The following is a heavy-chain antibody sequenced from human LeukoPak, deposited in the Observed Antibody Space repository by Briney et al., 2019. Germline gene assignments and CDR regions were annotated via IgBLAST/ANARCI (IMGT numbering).Heavy chain of an antibody. CDR3: AKDSGSFPS. CDR2: IYHSGST. D-gene: IGHD1-26*01. J-gene: IGHJ3*01. Sequence: SETLSLTCTVSGGSISSYYWSWIRQPPGKGLEWIGYIYHSGSTYYNPPLKSRVTISVDRSKNQFSLKLSSVTAADTAVYYCAKDSGSFPSWGQGTMVTVSS. CDR1: GGSISSYY. V-gene: IGHV4-59*12.